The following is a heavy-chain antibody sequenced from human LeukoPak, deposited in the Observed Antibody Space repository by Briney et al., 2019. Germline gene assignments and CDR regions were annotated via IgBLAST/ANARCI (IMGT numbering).Heavy chain of an antibody. CDR2: IYYSGST. V-gene: IGHV4-39*07. Sequence: PSETLSLTCTVSGGSISSSSYYWGWIRQPPGKGLEWIGSIYYSGSTYYNPSLKSRVTISVDTSKNQFSLKLSSVTAADTAVYYCARVGMTYHYMDVWGKGTTVTVSS. D-gene: IGHD1-14*01. CDR3: ARVGMTYHYMDV. J-gene: IGHJ6*03. CDR1: GGSISSSSYY.